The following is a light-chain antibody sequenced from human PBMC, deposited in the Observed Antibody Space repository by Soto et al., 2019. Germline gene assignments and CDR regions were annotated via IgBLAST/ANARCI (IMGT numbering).Light chain of an antibody. J-gene: IGKJ1*01. Sequence: ETVMTQSPAPLSVSPGERATLSCRASQSVNSYLAWYQQKLGQAPRVLIYGASTRATGIPARFSGSGSGTEFILTISSLQSEDFALYYCQEYNTWPWTFGQGTKVEIK. CDR1: QSVNSY. V-gene: IGKV3-15*01. CDR2: GAS. CDR3: QEYNTWPWT.